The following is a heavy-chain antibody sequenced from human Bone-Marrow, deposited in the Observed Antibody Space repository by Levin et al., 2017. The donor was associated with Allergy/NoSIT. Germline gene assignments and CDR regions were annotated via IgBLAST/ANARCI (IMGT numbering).Heavy chain of an antibody. CDR1: CGSIRGSY. D-gene: IGHD4-17*01. V-gene: IGHV4-59*01. J-gene: IGHJ2*01. Sequence: SQTLSLPCPVSCGSIRGSYWNWIRPPPGKGLEWMGSVSESGSIDYNPSLKSRVTISVDTSRNQFSLSLTSVTPADTAVYFCARGGDYGDYVRSYWYFDLWGRGTLVTVSA. CDR2: VSESGSI. CDR3: ARGGDYGDYVRSYWYFDL.